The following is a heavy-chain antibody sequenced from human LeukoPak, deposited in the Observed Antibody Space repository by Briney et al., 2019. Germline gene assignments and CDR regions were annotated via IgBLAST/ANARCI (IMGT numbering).Heavy chain of an antibody. J-gene: IGHJ4*02. CDR1: GYTFTNYG. Sequence: ASVKVSCKASGYTFTNYGISWVRQAPGQGLEWMGWISAYNGNTNYAQKLQGRVTMTTDTSTSTAYMELRSLRSDDTAVYYCARQYYSSGWHRYDYWGQGTLVTVSS. V-gene: IGHV1-18*01. CDR3: ARQYYSSGWHRYDY. CDR2: ISAYNGNT. D-gene: IGHD6-19*01.